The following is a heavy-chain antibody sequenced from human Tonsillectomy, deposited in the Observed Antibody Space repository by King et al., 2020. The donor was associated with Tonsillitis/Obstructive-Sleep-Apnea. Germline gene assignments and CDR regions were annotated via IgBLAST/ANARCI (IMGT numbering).Heavy chain of an antibody. J-gene: IGHJ6*03. D-gene: IGHD3-3*01. CDR1: GFTFSSYS. CDR2: ISSSSSYI. V-gene: IGHV3-21*01. CDR3: ARRITIFGVVIITPIDYYYYYMDV. Sequence: VQLVESGGGLVKPGGSLRLSCAASGFTFSSYSMNWVRQAPGKGLEWVSSISSSSSYIYYAVSVKGRFTISRDNAKNSLYLQMNSLRAEDKAVYYCARRITIFGVVIITPIDYYYYYMDVWGKGTTVTVSS.